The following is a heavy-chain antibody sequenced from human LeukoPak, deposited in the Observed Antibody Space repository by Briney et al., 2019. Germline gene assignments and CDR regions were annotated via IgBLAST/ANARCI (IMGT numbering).Heavy chain of an antibody. J-gene: IGHJ6*03. CDR3: ARNYYYYMDV. CDR2: INTDGSST. Sequence: GSLRLSCAASGFTFSSYWMHWVRQAPGEGLVWVSRINTDGSSTSYADSVKGRFTISRDNAKNTLYLQMNSLRAEDTAVYYCARNYYYYMDVWGKGTTVTVSS. V-gene: IGHV3-74*01. CDR1: GFTFSSYW.